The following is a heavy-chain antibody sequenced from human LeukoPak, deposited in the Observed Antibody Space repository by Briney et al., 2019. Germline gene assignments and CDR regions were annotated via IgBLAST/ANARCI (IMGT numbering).Heavy chain of an antibody. J-gene: IGHJ6*03. CDR3: ARTIPRGYSYGYDDYYYMDV. CDR2: IYYSGST. CDR1: GGSISSYY. D-gene: IGHD5-18*01. Sequence: SETLSLTCTVSGGSISSYYWSWIRQPPGKGLEWIGYIYYSGSTNYNPSLKSRVTISVDTSKNQFSLKLSSVTAADTAVYYCARTIPRGYSYGYDDYYYMDVWGKGTTVTVSS. V-gene: IGHV4-59*01.